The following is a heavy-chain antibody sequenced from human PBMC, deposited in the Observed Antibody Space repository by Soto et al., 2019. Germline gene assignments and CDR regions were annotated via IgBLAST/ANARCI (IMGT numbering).Heavy chain of an antibody. CDR1: AGTFMSYA. J-gene: IGHJ4*02. CDR2: IIPIFGTA. V-gene: IGHV1-69*13. CDR3: ADFSPPDFDY. Sequence: GXSGKVSFKASAGTFMSYAISWVRQAPGQGLEWMGGIIPIFGTANYAQKFQGRVTITADESTSTAYMELSSLRSEDTAVYYCADFSPPDFDYWGQGTLVTVSS.